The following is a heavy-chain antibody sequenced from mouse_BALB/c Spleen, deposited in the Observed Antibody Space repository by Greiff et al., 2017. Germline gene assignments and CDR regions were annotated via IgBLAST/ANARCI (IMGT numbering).Heavy chain of an antibody. CDR2: ISSGSSTI. Sequence: EVKLMESGGGLVQPGGSRKLSCAASGFTFSSFGMHWVRQAPEKGLEWVAYISSGSSTIYYADTVKGQFTISRDNPKNTLFLQMTSLRSEDTAMYYCARELRWMDYWGQGASVAVSS. CDR3: ARELRWMDY. CDR1: GFTFSSFG. D-gene: IGHD2-3*01. J-gene: IGHJ4*01. V-gene: IGHV5-17*02.